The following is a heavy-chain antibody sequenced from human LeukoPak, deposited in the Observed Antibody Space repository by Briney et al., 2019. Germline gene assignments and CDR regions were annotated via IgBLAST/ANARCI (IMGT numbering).Heavy chain of an antibody. V-gene: IGHV3-23*01. CDR1: GLTFNNYA. J-gene: IGHJ4*02. Sequence: GGSLRLSCAVSGLTFNNYAMSWVRQAPGKGLEWVSGISGRGASKYYADSVKGRFTISRDNSKNTLYLQMNSLRAEDTAVYYCAKGVVVAPDVTPFDYWGQGALVTVSS. CDR2: ISGRGASK. D-gene: IGHD2-2*01. CDR3: AKGVVVAPDVTPFDY.